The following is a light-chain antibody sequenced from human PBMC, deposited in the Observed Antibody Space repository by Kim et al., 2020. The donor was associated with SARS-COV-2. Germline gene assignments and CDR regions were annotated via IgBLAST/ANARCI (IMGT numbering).Light chain of an antibody. Sequence: AIQLTQSPSSLSASLGDRVTITCRASQDISSAVAWYQQKLGKAPNLLIYDASTLESGVPSRFSGSGSGTDFTLTISSLRPEDFATYYCQQFNKYPPLTFGGGTKVDIK. CDR2: DAS. J-gene: IGKJ4*01. CDR1: QDISSA. V-gene: IGKV1D-13*01. CDR3: QQFNKYPPLT.